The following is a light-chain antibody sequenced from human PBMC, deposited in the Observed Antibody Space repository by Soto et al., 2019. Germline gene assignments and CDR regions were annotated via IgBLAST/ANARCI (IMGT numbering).Light chain of an antibody. CDR3: CSYAGTTTFVV. J-gene: IGLJ2*01. V-gene: IGLV2-23*03. CDR1: SSDVGSYNF. CDR2: EGS. Sequence: QSALTQPASVSGSPGQSITISCTGTSSDVGSYNFVSWCQQHPGKAPKLMIYEGSKRPSGVSNRFSGSKSGNTASLTISGLQAEDEAAYYCCSYAGTTTFVVFGGGTKLTVL.